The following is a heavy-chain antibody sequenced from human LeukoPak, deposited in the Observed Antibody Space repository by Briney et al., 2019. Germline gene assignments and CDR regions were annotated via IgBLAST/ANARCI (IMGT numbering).Heavy chain of an antibody. D-gene: IGHD3-3*01. CDR2: ISGSGGST. CDR1: GFTFSSYA. Sequence: TGGSLRLSCAASGFTFSSYAMSWVRQAPGKGLEWVSAISGSGGSTYYADSVKGRFTISRDNSKSTLYLQMNSLRAEDTAVYYCAKDPLYDFWINPNWFDPWGQGTLVTVSS. CDR3: AKDPLYDFWINPNWFDP. J-gene: IGHJ5*02. V-gene: IGHV3-23*01.